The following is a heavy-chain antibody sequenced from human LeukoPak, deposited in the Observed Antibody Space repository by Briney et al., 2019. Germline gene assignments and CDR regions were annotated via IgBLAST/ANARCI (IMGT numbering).Heavy chain of an antibody. CDR3: ARERIQVADWFDP. D-gene: IGHD1-1*01. V-gene: IGHV1-46*01. Sequence: GASVKVSCKASGYTFTSYYMHWVRQAPGQGLEWMGIINPSGGSTSYAQKFQGRVTMTRDTSTSTVYMELSRLRSDDTAVYYCARERIQVADWFDPWGQGTLVTVSS. CDR1: GYTFTSYY. J-gene: IGHJ5*02. CDR2: INPSGGST.